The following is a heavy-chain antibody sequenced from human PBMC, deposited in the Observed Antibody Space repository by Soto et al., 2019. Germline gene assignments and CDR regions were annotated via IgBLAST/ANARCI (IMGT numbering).Heavy chain of an antibody. CDR1: GYTFTSYY. V-gene: IGHV1-46*01. CDR3: ARDPNPSDFWSGYPYYNWFDP. Sequence: ASVKVSCKASGYTFTSYYMHWVRQAPGQGLEWMGIINPSGGSTSYAQKFQGRVTMTRDTSTSTVYMELSSLRSEDTAVYYCARDPNPSDFWSGYPYYNWFDPWGQGTLVTVSS. D-gene: IGHD3-3*01. J-gene: IGHJ5*02. CDR2: INPSGGST.